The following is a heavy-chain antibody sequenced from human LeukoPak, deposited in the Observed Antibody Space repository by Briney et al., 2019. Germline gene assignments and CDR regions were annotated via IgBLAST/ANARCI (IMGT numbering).Heavy chain of an antibody. CDR2: ISSEAYGGKR. CDR3: SRVDARWDSEGFDM. J-gene: IGHJ3*02. D-gene: IGHD1-26*01. Sequence: EPGGFLSFSCRASGFTFGDYGVNWARKAPGKRLEWVGFISSEAYGGKREYAESVKGRFAVSRDDSKSIAYLQMNSLKDEDTALYYCSRVDARWDSEGFDMCGQGTMVTVSS. V-gene: IGHV3-49*04. CDR1: GFTFGDYG.